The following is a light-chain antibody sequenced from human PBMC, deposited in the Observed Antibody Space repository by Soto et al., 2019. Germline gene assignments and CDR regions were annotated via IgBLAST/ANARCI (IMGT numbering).Light chain of an antibody. CDR3: HQYGGSPGT. Sequence: EIVLTQSPGTLSLSPGEIATLSCRASQSVRSNYLAWYQQRPGQAPRLLIYDASSRATGVPDRFSGSGSGTDFTLTISRLEPEDFAVYYCHQYGGSPGTLGQGTKVDIK. V-gene: IGKV3-20*01. CDR2: DAS. CDR1: QSVRSNY. J-gene: IGKJ1*01.